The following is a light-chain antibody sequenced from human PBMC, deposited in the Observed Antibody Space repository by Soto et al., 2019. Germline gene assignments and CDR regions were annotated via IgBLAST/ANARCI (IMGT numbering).Light chain of an antibody. Sequence: EIVLTQSPATLSLSPGERATLSCRASQSVSSYLAWYQQKPGQAPRLLIYDASNRATGIPARFSGSGSGTDFTLTISSLEPEDFAVYYCQQRSNWITFGKGTRLEIE. V-gene: IGKV3-11*01. CDR1: QSVSSY. CDR2: DAS. J-gene: IGKJ5*01. CDR3: QQRSNWIT.